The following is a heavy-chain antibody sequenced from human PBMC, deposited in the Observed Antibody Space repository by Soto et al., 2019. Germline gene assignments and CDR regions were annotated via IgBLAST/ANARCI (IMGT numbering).Heavy chain of an antibody. CDR3: AKDNARITIFGVALDY. Sequence: EVQLVESGGGLVQPGRSLRLSCAASGFTFDDYAMHWVGQAPGRGLEWVSGISWNSGSIGYADSVKGRFTISRDNAKNSLYLQMNSLRAEDTALYYCAKDNARITIFGVALDYWGQGTLVTVSS. CDR1: GFTFDDYA. CDR2: ISWNSGSI. J-gene: IGHJ4*02. D-gene: IGHD3-3*01. V-gene: IGHV3-9*01.